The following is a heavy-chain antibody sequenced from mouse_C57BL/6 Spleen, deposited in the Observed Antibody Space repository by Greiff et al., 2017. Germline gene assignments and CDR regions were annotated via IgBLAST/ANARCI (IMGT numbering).Heavy chain of an antibody. J-gene: IGHJ2*01. CDR3: AREGSYYPFDY. CDR1: GYTFTSYW. CDR2: INPSNGGN. D-gene: IGHD2-12*01. V-gene: IGHV1-53*01. Sequence: QVHVKQPGTELVKPGASVKLSCKASGYTFTSYWMHWVKQRPGQGLEWIGNINPSNGGNNYNEKFKSKATLTVDKSSSTAYMQLSSLTSEDSAVYYCAREGSYYPFDYWGQGTTLTVSS.